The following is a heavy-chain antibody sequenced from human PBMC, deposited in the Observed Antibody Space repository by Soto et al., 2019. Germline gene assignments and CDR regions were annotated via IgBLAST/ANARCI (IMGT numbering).Heavy chain of an antibody. V-gene: IGHV3-21*01. CDR1: GFTFSSYS. D-gene: IGHD6-13*01. CDR3: ARAEAASGGMDD. Sequence: EVQLVESGGGLVKPGGSLRLSCAASGFTFSSYSMNWVRQAPGKGLEWVSSISSSSSYIYYADSVKGRFTISRDNAKNSLYLQMNSLRAEDTAVDYGARAEAASGGMDDWGQGTTVTVSS. CDR2: ISSSSSYI. J-gene: IGHJ6*02.